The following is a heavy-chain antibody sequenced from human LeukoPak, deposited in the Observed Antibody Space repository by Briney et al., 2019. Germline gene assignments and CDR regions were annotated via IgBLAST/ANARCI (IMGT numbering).Heavy chain of an antibody. V-gene: IGHV3-66*02. CDR2: IYSGGST. CDR1: GFTVSSNY. CDR3: AKSPLELRTFDY. J-gene: IGHJ4*02. D-gene: IGHD1-7*01. Sequence: GGSLRLSCAASGFTVSSNYMSWVRQAPGKGLEWVSVIYSGGSTYYADSVKGRFTISRDNSKNTLYLQMNSLRDEDTAVYYCAKSPLELRTFDYWGQGTLVTVSS.